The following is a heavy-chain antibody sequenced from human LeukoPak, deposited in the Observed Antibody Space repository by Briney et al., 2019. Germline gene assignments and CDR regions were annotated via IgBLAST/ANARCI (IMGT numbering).Heavy chain of an antibody. CDR3: ARDYASEYMDV. V-gene: IGHV3-11*04. CDR2: ISTTGYTI. Sequence: GGSLRLSCAASGFTFSDFYMSWIRQAPGQGLEWLSYISTTGYTIYYADSVKGRFTISRDNNQNSLFLQMDSLRVEDTAVYYCARDYASEYMDVWGKGTTVTVSS. CDR1: GFTFSDFY. J-gene: IGHJ6*03. D-gene: IGHD4-17*01.